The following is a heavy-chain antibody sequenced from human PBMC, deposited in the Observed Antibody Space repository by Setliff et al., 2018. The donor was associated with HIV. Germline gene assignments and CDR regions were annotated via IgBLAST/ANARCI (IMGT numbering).Heavy chain of an antibody. Sequence: GSLRLSCAASGFTFSTYWMTWVRQAPGKGLEWVSSISSSSTSIYYADSVKGRFTISRDNAKKSLYLQMNSLRAEDTAVYYCTRDYAYDWNSVMDVWGKGTTVTVSS. V-gene: IGHV3-21*01. J-gene: IGHJ6*03. D-gene: IGHD1-7*01. CDR2: ISSSSTSI. CDR3: TRDYAYDWNSVMDV. CDR1: GFTFSTYW.